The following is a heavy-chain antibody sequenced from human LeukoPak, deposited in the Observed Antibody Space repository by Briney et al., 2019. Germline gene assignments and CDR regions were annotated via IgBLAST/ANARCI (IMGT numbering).Heavy chain of an antibody. J-gene: IGHJ4*02. Sequence: GGSLRLSCAASGFTVSSTYMSWVRQAPGKGLEWVSVIYTGGSTNYADSVKGRFTISRDNSKNTLYLQMNSLRAEDTAVYYCARDQRWLQSPFDYWGQGTLVTVSS. D-gene: IGHD5-24*01. V-gene: IGHV3-53*05. CDR1: GFTVSSTY. CDR2: IYTGGST. CDR3: ARDQRWLQSPFDY.